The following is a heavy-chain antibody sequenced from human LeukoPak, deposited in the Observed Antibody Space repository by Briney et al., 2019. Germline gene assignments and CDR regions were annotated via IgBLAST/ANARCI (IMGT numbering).Heavy chain of an antibody. J-gene: IGHJ6*03. V-gene: IGHV4-59*01. D-gene: IGHD3-22*01. CDR3: ARGYYYDSSGYYYYYYYYMDV. CDR2: IYYSGST. Sequence: SETLSLTCTVSGGSISSYYWSWLRQPPGKGLEWIGYIYYSGSTNYNPSLKSRVTISVDTSKNQFSLKLSSVTAADTAVYYCARGYYYDSSGYYYYYYYYMDVWGKGTTVTVSS. CDR1: GGSISSYY.